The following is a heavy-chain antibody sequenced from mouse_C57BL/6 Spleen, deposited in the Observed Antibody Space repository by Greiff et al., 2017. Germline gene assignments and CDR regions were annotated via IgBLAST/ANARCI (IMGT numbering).Heavy chain of an antibody. J-gene: IGHJ2*01. CDR3: ARDLTGRAGFDY. D-gene: IGHD4-1*01. CDR1: GFTFSDFY. CDR2: SRNKANDYTT. V-gene: IGHV7-1*01. Sequence: EVKLMESGGGLVQSGRSLRLSCATSGFTFSDFYMEWVRQAPGKGLEWIAASRNKANDYTTEYSASVKGRFIVSRDTSQSILYLQMNALRAEDTAIYYCARDLTGRAGFDYWGQGTTLTVSS.